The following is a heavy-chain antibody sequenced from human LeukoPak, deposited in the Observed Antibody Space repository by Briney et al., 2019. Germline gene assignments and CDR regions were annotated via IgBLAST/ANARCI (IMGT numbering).Heavy chain of an antibody. Sequence: GGSLRLSCAASGFTFSNAWMSWVRQAPGKGLAWVGRIKSKSDGGTTYYTTPVKGRFTISRDDSRNTLFLQMSSLKTEDTAVYYCVTGIAVAAYWGQGTLVTVSS. CDR1: GFTFSNAW. J-gene: IGHJ4*02. D-gene: IGHD6-19*01. V-gene: IGHV3-15*01. CDR2: IKSKSDGGTT. CDR3: VTGIAVAAY.